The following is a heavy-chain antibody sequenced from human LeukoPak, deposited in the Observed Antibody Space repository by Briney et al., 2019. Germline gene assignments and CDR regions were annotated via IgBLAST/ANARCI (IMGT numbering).Heavy chain of an antibody. D-gene: IGHD4-17*01. J-gene: IGHJ5*02. CDR2: ISYDGSNK. Sequence: GGSLRLSCAASGFTFSSYGMHWVRQAPGKGLEWVAVISYDGSNKYYADSVKGRFTISRDNSKNTLYLQMNSLRAEDTAVYYCAKDWVDYGDPEWDWFDPWGQGTLVTVSS. CDR3: AKDWVDYGDPEWDWFDP. CDR1: GFTFSSYG. V-gene: IGHV3-30*18.